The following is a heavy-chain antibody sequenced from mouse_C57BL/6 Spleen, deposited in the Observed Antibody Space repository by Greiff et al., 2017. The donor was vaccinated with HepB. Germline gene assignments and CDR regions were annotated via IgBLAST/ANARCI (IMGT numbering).Heavy chain of an antibody. Sequence: VQVVESGAELMKPGASVKLSCKATGYTFTGYWIEWVKQRPGNGLEWIGEILPGSGSTNDNENIKGKATFTADTSSNKAYMQISSLTTEDSAIYYCATYGYDAGFAYWGQGTLVTVSA. D-gene: IGHD2-2*01. CDR2: ILPGSGST. V-gene: IGHV1-9*01. J-gene: IGHJ3*01. CDR1: GYTFTGYW. CDR3: ATYGYDAGFAY.